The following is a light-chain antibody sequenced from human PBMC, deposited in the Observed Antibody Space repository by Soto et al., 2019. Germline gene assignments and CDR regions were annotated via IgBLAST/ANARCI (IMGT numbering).Light chain of an antibody. CDR2: EVS. CDR3: MQSTRLPPT. J-gene: IGKJ5*01. Sequence: DVVSTQSPGSLPLVLARPASISCKSTQCFLHITGETFLFWYLQKPGQSPQLLIYEVSTRVSGVPDRFSGSGSGTDFTLEISRVETDDVGIYYCMQSTRLPPTFGQGTRLEIK. V-gene: IGKV2D-29*02. CDR1: QCFLHITGETF.